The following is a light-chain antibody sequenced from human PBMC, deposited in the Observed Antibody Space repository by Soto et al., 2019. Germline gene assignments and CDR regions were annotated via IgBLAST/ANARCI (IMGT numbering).Light chain of an antibody. J-gene: IGLJ1*01. Sequence: QSVLSQPPSASGTPGQTVIISCSGSRSDIGSNFVNWYQHLPGTAPKLLIYNSNQRPSGVPDRFSGSKSGNTASLTVSGLQAEDEADYYCNSYAGSNVYVFGTGTKVTVL. CDR1: RSDIGSNF. V-gene: IGLV1-44*01. CDR2: NSN. CDR3: NSYAGSNVYV.